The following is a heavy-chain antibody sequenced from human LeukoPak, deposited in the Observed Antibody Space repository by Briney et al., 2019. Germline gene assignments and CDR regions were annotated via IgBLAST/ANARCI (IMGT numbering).Heavy chain of an antibody. D-gene: IGHD2/OR15-2a*01. Sequence: QTLSLTCAISGDRVSNNSAAWNWIRQSPSRGLEWLGRTYYRSEWCNDYAVSVRSRIIINPDTSKNQFSLQLNSVTPEDTAVYYCARGLTTWLDYWGQGTLVTVSS. J-gene: IGHJ4*02. CDR2: TYYRSEWCN. CDR1: GDRVSNNSAA. V-gene: IGHV6-1*01. CDR3: ARGLTTWLDY.